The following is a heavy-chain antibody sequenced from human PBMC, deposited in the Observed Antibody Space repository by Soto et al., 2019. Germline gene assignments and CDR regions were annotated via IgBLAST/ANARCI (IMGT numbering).Heavy chain of an antibody. CDR3: AKDKNYTGSGYSDY. CDR1: GFTVSSNY. CDR2: ISGSGTT. V-gene: IGHV3-23*01. Sequence: PGGSLRLSCAASGFTVSSNYMSWARQAPGKGLEWVSAISGSGTTNYADSVKGRSTISRDNSKNMLYLQMNSLRPEDTAIYYCAKDKNYTGSGYSDYWGQGTLVNVSS. J-gene: IGHJ4*02. D-gene: IGHD3-22*01.